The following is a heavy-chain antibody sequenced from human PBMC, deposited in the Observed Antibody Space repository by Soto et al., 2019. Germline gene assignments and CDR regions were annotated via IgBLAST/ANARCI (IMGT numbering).Heavy chain of an antibody. CDR2: INHSGST. CDR1: GGCFSGYY. Sequence: QVHLQQWGAGLLKPSETLSLTCAVYGGCFSGYYWSWIRQPPGKGLEWIGEINHSGSTNYNPSLKSRVTISVDTSKNQFSLKLSSVTAADTAVYYCARGRGIAVGVWGQGTLVTVSS. J-gene: IGHJ4*02. V-gene: IGHV4-34*01. CDR3: ARGRGIAVGV. D-gene: IGHD6-19*01.